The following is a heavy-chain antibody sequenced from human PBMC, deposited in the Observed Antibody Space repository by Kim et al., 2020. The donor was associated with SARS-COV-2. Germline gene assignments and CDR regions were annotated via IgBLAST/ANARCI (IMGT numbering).Heavy chain of an antibody. Sequence: GESLKISCKGSGYSFTSYWIGWVRQMPGKGLEWMGIIYPGDSDTRYSPSFQGQVTISADKSISTAYLQWSSLKASDTAMYYCASSSKPQWLANWDPYYYYGMDVWGQGTTVTVSS. J-gene: IGHJ6*02. D-gene: IGHD6-19*01. CDR3: ASSSKPQWLANWDPYYYYGMDV. V-gene: IGHV5-51*01. CDR2: IYPGDSDT. CDR1: GYSFTSYW.